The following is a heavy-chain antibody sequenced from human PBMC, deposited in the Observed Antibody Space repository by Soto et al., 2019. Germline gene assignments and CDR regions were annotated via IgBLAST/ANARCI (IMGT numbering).Heavy chain of an antibody. V-gene: IGHV1-2*02. CDR1: GYIFTSYY. J-gene: IGHJ6*02. Sequence: ASVKVSCKASGYIFTSYYIHWVRQAPGQGLEWMGWINPFDGSRMFAQSFQGRVTMTRDTSISTAYMELSRLRSDDTAVYYCARMYYYDSSGYYYGMDVWGQGTTVTVSS. CDR2: INPFDGSR. CDR3: ARMYYYDSSGYYYGMDV. D-gene: IGHD3-22*01.